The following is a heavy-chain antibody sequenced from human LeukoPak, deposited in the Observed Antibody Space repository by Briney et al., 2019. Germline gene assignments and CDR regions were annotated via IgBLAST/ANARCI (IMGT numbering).Heavy chain of an antibody. CDR2: IYYSGST. D-gene: IGHD6-19*01. Sequence: ETLSLTCTVSGGSISSSSYYWGWIRPPPGKGLEWIGSIYYSGSTYYNPSLKSRVTISVDTSKNQFSLKLSSVTAADTAVYYCARPTAVAGTFDYWGQGTLVTVSS. V-gene: IGHV4-39*01. CDR1: GGSISSSSYY. CDR3: ARPTAVAGTFDY. J-gene: IGHJ4*02.